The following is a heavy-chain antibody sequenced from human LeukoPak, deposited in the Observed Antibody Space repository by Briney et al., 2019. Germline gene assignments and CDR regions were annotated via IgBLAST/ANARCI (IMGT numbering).Heavy chain of an antibody. CDR2: ISGSGDRT. J-gene: IGHJ4*02. Sequence: GGSLRLSCAASGFTFSSYAMSWVRQAPGKGLEWVSTISGSGDRTYYADSVKGRFTISRDNSKNTLYLQMNSLRAEDTAVYYCAKDPHYGSGSYSHYFDYWGQGTLVTVSS. CDR3: AKDPHYGSGSYSHYFDY. CDR1: GFTFSSYA. V-gene: IGHV3-23*01. D-gene: IGHD3-10*01.